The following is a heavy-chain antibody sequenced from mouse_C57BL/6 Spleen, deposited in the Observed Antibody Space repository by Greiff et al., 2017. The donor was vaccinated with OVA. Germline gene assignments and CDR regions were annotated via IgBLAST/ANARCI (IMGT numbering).Heavy chain of an antibody. J-gene: IGHJ1*03. CDR3: ARYYGSSYWYFDV. Sequence: QVQLQQSGAELVKPGASVKLSCTASGYTFTSYWMQWVKQRPGQGLEWIGEIDPSDSYTNYNQKFKGKVTLTVDTSSSTAYMKLSSMTSEDSAVYYCARYYGSSYWYFDVWGTGTTVTVSS. CDR2: IDPSDSYT. D-gene: IGHD1-1*01. V-gene: IGHV1-50*01. CDR1: GYTFTSYW.